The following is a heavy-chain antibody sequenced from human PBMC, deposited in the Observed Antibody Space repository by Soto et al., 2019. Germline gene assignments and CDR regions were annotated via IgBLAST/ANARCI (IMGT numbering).Heavy chain of an antibody. D-gene: IGHD4-17*01. CDR2: IKSKTVGGTT. J-gene: IGHJ5*02. CDR1: GFTFSNAW. Sequence: EVQLVESGGGLVKPGGSLRLSCAASGFTFSNAWMNWVRQAPGKGLEWVGSIKSKTVGGTTDYAAPVKGRLTISRDDSKNTLYLQMNSLKTEDTAVYYCTTDPLSALTVTTRGGWFDPWGQGTLVTVSS. V-gene: IGHV3-15*07. CDR3: TTDPLSALTVTTRGGWFDP.